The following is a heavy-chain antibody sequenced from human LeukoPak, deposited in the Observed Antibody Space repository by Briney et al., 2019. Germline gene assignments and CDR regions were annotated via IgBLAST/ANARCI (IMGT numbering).Heavy chain of an antibody. CDR1: GFSLSTRGVG. V-gene: IGHV2-5*01. D-gene: IGHD3-22*01. J-gene: IGHJ3*02. Sequence: SGPTLVNPTPALTLTCTFSGFSLSTRGVGVGWIRQPPVKALEWLALIYWNDDKRYSPSLKSRLTITKDTSKNQVVLTMTNMDPVDTATYYCAHRGYYDSSGYTGARAFDIWGQGTMVTVSS. CDR2: IYWNDDK. CDR3: AHRGYYDSSGYTGARAFDI.